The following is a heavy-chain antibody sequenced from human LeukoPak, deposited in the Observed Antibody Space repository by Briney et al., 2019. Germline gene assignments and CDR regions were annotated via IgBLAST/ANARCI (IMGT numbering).Heavy chain of an antibody. CDR2: ISSSSSYI. V-gene: IGHV3-21*01. J-gene: IGHJ4*02. CDR3: ARAPQITIFGVVIIEPHFDY. CDR1: GFTFSSYS. D-gene: IGHD3-3*01. Sequence: GGSLRLSCAASGFTFSSYSMNWVRQAPGKGLEWVSSISSSSSYIYYADSVKGRFTISRDNSKNTLYLQMNSLRAEDTAVYYCARAPQITIFGVVIIEPHFDYWGQGTLVTVSS.